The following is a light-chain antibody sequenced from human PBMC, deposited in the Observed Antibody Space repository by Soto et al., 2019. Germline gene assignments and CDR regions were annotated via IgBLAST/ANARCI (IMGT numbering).Light chain of an antibody. V-gene: IGKV1-8*01. CDR3: QQSYSTPTWT. CDR1: QGISSY. CDR2: AAS. J-gene: IGKJ1*01. Sequence: AIRMTQSPSSFSASTGDRVTITCRASQGISSYLAWYQQKPGKAPKLLIYAASTLQSGVPSRFSGSGSGTDFTLPISCLQSEDFATYYCQQSYSTPTWTFGQGTKVDIK.